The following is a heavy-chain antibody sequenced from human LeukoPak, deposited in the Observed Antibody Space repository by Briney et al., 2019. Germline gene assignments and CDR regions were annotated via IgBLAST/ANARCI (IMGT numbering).Heavy chain of an antibody. J-gene: IGHJ6*04. Sequence: GRSLRLSCAASGFTFSSNGMHWVRQAPGKGLEWVAVISYDGSNEYYADSVEGRFTISRDDSKNTLYLQMNSLRAEDTAVYYCAKDVCSQVRCHRTTFYGMDVWGKGTTVTVSS. CDR3: AKDVCSQVRCHRTTFYGMDV. CDR2: ISYDGSNE. CDR1: GFTFSSNG. D-gene: IGHD1-14*01. V-gene: IGHV3-30*18.